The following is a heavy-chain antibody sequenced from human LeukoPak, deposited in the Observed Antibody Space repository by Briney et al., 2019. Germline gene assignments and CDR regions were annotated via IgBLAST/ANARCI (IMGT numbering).Heavy chain of an antibody. D-gene: IGHD6-6*01. CDR3: ARDPFKSSSDS. CDR2: IYITGSA. Sequence: SETLSLTCSVSGDSINDFYWNWIRQAAGKAPEWIGRIYITGSANYNPSLWGRVTMSVDRSTNQFSLRLTSMTAADTAVYYCARDPFKSSSDSWGQGILVTVSS. V-gene: IGHV4-4*07. J-gene: IGHJ4*02. CDR1: GDSINDFY.